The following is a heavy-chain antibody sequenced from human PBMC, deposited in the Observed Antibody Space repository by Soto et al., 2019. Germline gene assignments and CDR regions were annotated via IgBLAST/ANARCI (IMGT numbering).Heavy chain of an antibody. CDR2: IYYSGST. V-gene: IGHV4-31*01. CDR3: ARVAYCGGDCYYGMDV. Sequence: DLEWIGYIYYSGSTYYNPSLKSQVTISVDTSKNQFSLKLSSVTAADTAVYYCARVAYCGGDCYYGMDVWGQGTTVTVSS. J-gene: IGHJ6*02. D-gene: IGHD2-21*01.